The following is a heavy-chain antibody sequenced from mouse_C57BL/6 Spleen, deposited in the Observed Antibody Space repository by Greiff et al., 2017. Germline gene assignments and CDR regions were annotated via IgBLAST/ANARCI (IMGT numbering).Heavy chain of an antibody. V-gene: IGHV1-54*01. J-gene: IGHJ4*01. CDR2: IDPGSGGT. CDR3: AIDDYDAMDD. Sequence: QVQLQQSGAELVRPGTSVKLSCKASGYTFTSYWMHWVKPRPGQGLEWIGAIDPGSGGTNYNEKFKGKATLTADTSSHTAYMQVSSVASEGSTVYICAIDDYDAMDDWGQGTSVTVSS. CDR1: GYTFTSYW.